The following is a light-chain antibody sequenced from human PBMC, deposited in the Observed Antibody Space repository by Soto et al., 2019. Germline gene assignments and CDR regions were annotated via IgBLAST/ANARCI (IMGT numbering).Light chain of an antibody. J-gene: IGKJ3*01. CDR2: GAS. CDR1: QSISTW. CDR3: QQLNSYQFT. V-gene: IGKV1-5*01. Sequence: DIQMTQSPSTLSASAGDRVTITCRASQSISTWLAWYQQKPGKAPKLLIYGASSLASGVPSRFSGSGSGTEFTLTISSLQPEDFATYYCQQLNSYQFTFGPGTKVDIK.